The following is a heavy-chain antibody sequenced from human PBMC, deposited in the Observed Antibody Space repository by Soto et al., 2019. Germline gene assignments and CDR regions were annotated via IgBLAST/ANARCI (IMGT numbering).Heavy chain of an antibody. V-gene: IGHV1-46*01. J-gene: IGHJ6*02. CDR1: GYTFTSYY. CDR3: ASAITMVRGVDYGMDV. Sequence: ASVKVSCKASGYTFTSYYMDWVRQAPGQGLEWMGIINPSGGSTSYAQKFQGRVTMTRDTSTSTVYMELSSLRSEDTAVYYCASAITMVRGVDYGMDVWGQGTTVTVSS. D-gene: IGHD3-10*01. CDR2: INPSGGST.